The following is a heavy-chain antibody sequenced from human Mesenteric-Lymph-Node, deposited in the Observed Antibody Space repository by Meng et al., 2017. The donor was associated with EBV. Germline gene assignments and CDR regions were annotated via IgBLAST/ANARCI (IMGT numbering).Heavy chain of an antibody. Sequence: VQLHEAGPGLVKPSETLSLTCTVSGGFVTSGSYYWNWIRQPPGKRLEWIGYIHYSGSTNYNPSLKSQITISVDTSKNQLSLRVSHVTAADTAVYYCARGRRGVQYFDFWGQGALVTVSS. CDR2: IHYSGST. V-gene: IGHV4-61*01. J-gene: IGHJ4*02. CDR3: ARGRRGVQYFDF. CDR1: GGFVTSGSYY. D-gene: IGHD1-1*01.